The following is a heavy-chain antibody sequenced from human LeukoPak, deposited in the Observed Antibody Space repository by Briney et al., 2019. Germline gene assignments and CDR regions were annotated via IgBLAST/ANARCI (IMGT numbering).Heavy chain of an antibody. CDR1: AFTFGGTF. D-gene: IGHD1-14*01. CDR2: IHSDGTT. Sequence: GGSLRLSCVVSAFTFGGTFLSWVRQAPGKGLEWVCIIHSDGTTDYADSVKGRFTISRDSSQNMLYLQMNSLRDEDTAVYYCARDPAAGRLRDWGQGTLVTASS. V-gene: IGHV3-53*01. J-gene: IGHJ4*02. CDR3: ARDPAAGRLRD.